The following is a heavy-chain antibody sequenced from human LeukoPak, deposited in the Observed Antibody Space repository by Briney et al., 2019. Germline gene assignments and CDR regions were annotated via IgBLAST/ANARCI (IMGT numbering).Heavy chain of an antibody. J-gene: IGHJ4*02. V-gene: IGHV4-59*01. CDR3: ARNPSCSGDSCYLLPDY. Sequence: SETLSLTCTVSGGSISSYYWSWIRQPPGKGLEWIGYIYYSGSTNYNPSLKSRVTISVDTSKNQFSLKLSSVTAADTAVYYCARNPSCSGDSCYLLPDYWGQGTLVTVSS. CDR2: IYYSGST. CDR1: GGSISSYY. D-gene: IGHD2-15*01.